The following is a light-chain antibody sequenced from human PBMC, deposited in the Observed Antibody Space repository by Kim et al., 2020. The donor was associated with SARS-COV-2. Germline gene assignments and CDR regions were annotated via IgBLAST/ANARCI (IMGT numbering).Light chain of an antibody. CDR2: GAS. J-gene: IGKJ4*01. CDR1: QSVSSSY. CDR3: QQYGSSSLT. Sequence: EIVLTQSPGTLSLSPGVRATLSCRASQSVSSSYLAWYQQKPGQAPRLLIYGASSRATGIPDRFSGSGSGTDFTLTISRLEPEDFAVYYCQQYGSSSLTFGGGTKVDIK. V-gene: IGKV3-20*01.